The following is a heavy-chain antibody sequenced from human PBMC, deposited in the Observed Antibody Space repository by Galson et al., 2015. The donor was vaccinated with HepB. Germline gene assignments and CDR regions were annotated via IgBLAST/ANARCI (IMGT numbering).Heavy chain of an antibody. CDR2: ISYDGSNK. CDR1: GFTFSNSG. V-gene: IGHV3-30*18. D-gene: IGHD6-19*01. Sequence: SLRLSCAASGFTFSNSGMHWVRQAPGKGLEWVAGISYDGSNKYYADSVKGRFTISRDNPKNTLYLQMNSLRAEDTALYYCAKDPYLYSALAGTMAGFDYWGQGTLVTVSS. CDR3: AKDPYLYSALAGTMAGFDY. J-gene: IGHJ4*02.